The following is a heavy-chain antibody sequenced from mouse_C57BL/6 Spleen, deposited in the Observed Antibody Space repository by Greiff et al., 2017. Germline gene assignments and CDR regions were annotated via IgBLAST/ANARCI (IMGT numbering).Heavy chain of an antibody. V-gene: IGHV5-4*03. CDR1: GFTFSSYA. CDR2: ISDGGSYT. Sequence: EVKLMESGGGLVKPGGSLKLSCAASGFTFSSYAMSWVRQTPEKRLEWVATISDGGSYTYYPDNVKGRFTISRDNAKNNLYLQMSHLKSEDTAMYYCARKGTTVVATRGLFDYGGQGTTLTVSS. J-gene: IGHJ2*01. CDR3: ARKGTTVVATRGLFDY. D-gene: IGHD1-1*01.